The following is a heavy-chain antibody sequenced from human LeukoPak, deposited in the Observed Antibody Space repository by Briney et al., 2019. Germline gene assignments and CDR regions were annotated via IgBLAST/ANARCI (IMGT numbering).Heavy chain of an antibody. D-gene: IGHD6-6*01. J-gene: IGHJ5*02. CDR2: INHSGST. V-gene: IGHV4-34*01. Sequence: SETLSLTCAVYGGSFSGYYWSWIRQPPEKGLEWIGEINHSGSTNYNPSLKSRVTISVDTSKNQFSLKLSSVTAADTAVYYCARVRIAAKPLYNWFDPWGQGTLVTVSS. CDR1: GGSFSGYY. CDR3: ARVRIAAKPLYNWFDP.